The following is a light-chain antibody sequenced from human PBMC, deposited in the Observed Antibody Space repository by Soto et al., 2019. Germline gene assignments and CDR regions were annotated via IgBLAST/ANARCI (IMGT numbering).Light chain of an antibody. CDR2: KVS. V-gene: IGKV2-24*01. CDR1: QSLVHSDGNTY. Sequence: DLVLTQTPLSSPVTLGQPASISCTSSQSLVHSDGNTYLSWLQQRPGQPPRLLIYKVSNRFSGVLDKFSGSGAGTYFTLKIGRVEAEDVGIYYCMQDTHFRPYTFGQATKLEIK. J-gene: IGKJ2*01. CDR3: MQDTHFRPYT.